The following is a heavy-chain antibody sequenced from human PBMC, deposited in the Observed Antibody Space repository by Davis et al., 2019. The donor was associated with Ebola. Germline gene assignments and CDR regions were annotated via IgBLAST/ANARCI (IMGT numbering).Heavy chain of an antibody. CDR1: GYTFTSYG. Sequence: ASVKVSCKASGYTFTSYGISWVXXXXXXXXXXXXXLIAYTGNPNYAQKLQGRVTMTTDTSTSTAYMELRSLRSDDTAVYYCGRGGTGIDYYYYGMDVWGQGXXVTVSS. D-gene: IGHD1-1*01. CDR3: GRGGTGIDYYYYGMDV. V-gene: IGHV1-18*01. J-gene: IGHJ6*02. CDR2: LIAYTGNP.